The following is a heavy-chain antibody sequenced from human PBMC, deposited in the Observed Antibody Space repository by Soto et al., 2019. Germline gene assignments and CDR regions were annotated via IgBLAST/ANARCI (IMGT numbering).Heavy chain of an antibody. D-gene: IGHD2-15*01. CDR2: IYSKAGKM. CDR3: ARDIAFDIDY. V-gene: IGHV1-18*01. Sequence: QVHLLQSGAEVQKPGASVKVSCKTSGYTFNDFGITWVRQAPGLGLEWLGWIYSKAGKMNFAPKFQNRVIMTTDTSTSTAFMELTSLTFDDSAIYSCARDIAFDIDYWGQGTLVTVS. CDR1: GYTFNDFG. J-gene: IGHJ4*02.